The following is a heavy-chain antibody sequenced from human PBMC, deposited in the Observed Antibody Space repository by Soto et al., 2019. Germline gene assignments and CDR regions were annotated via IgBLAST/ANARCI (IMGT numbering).Heavy chain of an antibody. V-gene: IGHV3-30*18. CDR2: ISYDGSNK. CDR1: GFTFSSYG. Sequence: QVQLVESGGGVVQPGRSLRLSCAASGFTFSSYGMHWVRQAPGKGLEWVAVISYDGSNKYYADSVKGRFTISRDNSKNTLYLQMNSLIAEDTAVYYCAKATIFLGPFDYWGQGTLVTVSS. CDR3: AKATIFLGPFDY. J-gene: IGHJ4*02. D-gene: IGHD3-9*01.